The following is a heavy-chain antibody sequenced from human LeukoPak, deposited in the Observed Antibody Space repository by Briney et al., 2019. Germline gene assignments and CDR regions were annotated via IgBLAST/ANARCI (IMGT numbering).Heavy chain of an antibody. CDR1: GFTFDDYA. D-gene: IGHD4/OR15-4a*01. CDR3: AKVLGAIYYYYGMDV. CDR2: ISGSGGST. V-gene: IGHV3-23*01. J-gene: IGHJ6*02. Sequence: PGGSLRLSCAASGFTFDDYAMHWVRQAPGKGLEWVSAISGSGGSTYYADSVKGRFTISRDNSKNTLYLQMNSLRAEDTAVYYCAKVLGAIYYYYGMDVWGQGTTVTVSS.